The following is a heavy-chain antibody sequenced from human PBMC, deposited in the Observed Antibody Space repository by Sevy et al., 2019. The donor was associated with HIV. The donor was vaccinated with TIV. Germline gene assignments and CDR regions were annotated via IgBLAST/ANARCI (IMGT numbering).Heavy chain of an antibody. Sequence: GGSLRLSCAASGFTFSRNGMHWVRQAPGKGLEWVAFMPSDGSNKYYADSVKGRFIISRDNSKNTLFLQMNSLRTEDTAVYSCARDKGFWSDYCRVYYYYGMDVWGQGTTVTVS. J-gene: IGHJ6*02. CDR1: GFTFSRNG. CDR2: MPSDGSNK. V-gene: IGHV3-30*19. CDR3: ARDKGFWSDYCRVYYYYGMDV. D-gene: IGHD3-3*01.